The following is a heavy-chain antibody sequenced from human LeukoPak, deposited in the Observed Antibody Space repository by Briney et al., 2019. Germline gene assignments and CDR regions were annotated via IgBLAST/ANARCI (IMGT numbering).Heavy chain of an antibody. Sequence: QAGGSLRLSCAAPGFTVSSNYMSWVRQAPGKGLEWVPVIYSGGSTYYADSVKGRFTISRDNSKNTLYLQMNSLRAEDTAVYYCARVRGSYYHYYYYYMDVWGKGTTVTVSS. CDR1: GFTVSSNY. CDR2: IYSGGST. J-gene: IGHJ6*03. D-gene: IGHD1-26*01. V-gene: IGHV3-66*02. CDR3: ARVRGSYYHYYYYYMDV.